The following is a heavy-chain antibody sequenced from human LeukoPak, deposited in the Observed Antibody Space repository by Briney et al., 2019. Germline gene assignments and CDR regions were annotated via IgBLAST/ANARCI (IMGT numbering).Heavy chain of an antibody. J-gene: IGHJ5*02. Sequence: SVKVSCKASGGTFSSYAFSWVRQAPGQGLEWMGGIIPIFGTANYAQKFQGRVTITADKSTSTAYMELSSLRSEDTAVYYCASFPSYRGIYCTNGVCYDRTNWFDPWGQGTLVTVSS. CDR1: GGTFSSYA. CDR2: IIPIFGTA. CDR3: ASFPSYRGIYCTNGVCYDRTNWFDP. V-gene: IGHV1-69*06. D-gene: IGHD2-8*01.